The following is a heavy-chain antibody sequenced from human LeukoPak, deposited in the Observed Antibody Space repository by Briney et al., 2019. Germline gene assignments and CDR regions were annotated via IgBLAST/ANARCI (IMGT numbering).Heavy chain of an antibody. CDR2: IGGSGDRT. CDR3: AKAGRAPTNFWSDYYTYFYSMDV. CDR1: GFTFSSHA. V-gene: IGHV3-23*01. Sequence: PGGSLRLFCEGSGFTFSSHAMIWVRQAPGKGLEWVPSIGGSGDRTYYADSVKGRVTISRDNPKNTLYLEMNSLRVEDTAVYYCAKAGRAPTNFWSDYYTYFYSMDVWGQGTTVTVSS. J-gene: IGHJ6*02. D-gene: IGHD3-3*01.